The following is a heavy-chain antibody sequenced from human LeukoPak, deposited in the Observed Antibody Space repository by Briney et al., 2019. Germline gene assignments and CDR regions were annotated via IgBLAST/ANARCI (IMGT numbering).Heavy chain of an antibody. CDR2: ISGSGGST. V-gene: IGHV3-23*01. CDR3: VRDSSWSFDY. D-gene: IGHD2-15*01. J-gene: IGHJ4*02. CDR1: GFTFSSYA. Sequence: PGGSLRLSCAASGFTFSSYAMSWVRQAPGKGLEWVSAISGSGGSTYYADSVKGRFTISRDNAKNSLYLQMNSLRDEDTAVYYCVRDSSWSFDYWGQGTLVTVSS.